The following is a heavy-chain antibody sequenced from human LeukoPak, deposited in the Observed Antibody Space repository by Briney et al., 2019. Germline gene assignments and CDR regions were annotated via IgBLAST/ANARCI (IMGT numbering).Heavy chain of an antibody. V-gene: IGHV1-8*03. J-gene: IGHJ5*02. CDR1: GYTFTSYD. CDR2: MNPNSGNT. Sequence: ASVKVSCKASGYTFTSYDINWVRQATGQGLEWMGWMNPNSGNTGYAQKFQGRVTITRNTSISTAYMELSSLRSEDTAVYYCARADDYSNYEGFDPWGQGTPVTVSS. CDR3: ARADDYSNYEGFDP. D-gene: IGHD4-11*01.